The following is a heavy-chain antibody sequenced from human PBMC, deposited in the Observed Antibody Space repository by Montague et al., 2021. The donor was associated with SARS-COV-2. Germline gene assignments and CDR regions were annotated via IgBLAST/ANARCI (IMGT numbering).Heavy chain of an antibody. CDR1: GDSISSSNYT. CDR2: VHYSSKH. D-gene: IGHD1-1*01. V-gene: IGHV4-39*01. Sequence: SETLSLTCTVSGDSISSSNYTWSWLPHPPGQELVWVGNVHYSSKHNYNPSLKSRVTISVDTSKNQLSLKLSSVTAADTAVYYCTRHVHMTWPEPSPGFDYWGQGTLVAVSS. J-gene: IGHJ4*01. CDR3: TRHVHMTWPEPSPGFDY.